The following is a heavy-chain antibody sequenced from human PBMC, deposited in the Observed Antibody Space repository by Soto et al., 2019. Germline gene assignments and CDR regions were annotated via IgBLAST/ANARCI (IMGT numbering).Heavy chain of an antibody. J-gene: IGHJ6*03. CDR2: IYPGDSDT. V-gene: IGHV5-51*01. Sequence: GESLKISCKGSGYSFTSYWIGWVRQMPGKGLEWMGIIYPGDSDTRYSPSFQGQVTIAADKSISTAYLQWGSLKASDTAMYYCARHRRDPFLGYYMDVWGKGTTVTVSS. CDR1: GYSFTSYW. D-gene: IGHD1-26*01. CDR3: ARHRRDPFLGYYMDV.